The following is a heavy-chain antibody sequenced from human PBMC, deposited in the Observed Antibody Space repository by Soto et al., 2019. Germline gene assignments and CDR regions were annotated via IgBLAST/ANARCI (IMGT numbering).Heavy chain of an antibody. CDR1: GFTFSSYW. J-gene: IGHJ6*02. D-gene: IGHD1-26*01. CDR2: IKQDGSEK. V-gene: IGHV3-7*01. CDR3: AKDQGGSYSIYYYGMDV. Sequence: GGSLRLSCAASGFTFSSYWMSWVRQAPGKGLEWVANIKQDGSEKYYVDSVKGRFTISRDNAKNSLYLQMNSLRAEDTAVYYCAKDQGGSYSIYYYGMDVWGQGTTVTVSS.